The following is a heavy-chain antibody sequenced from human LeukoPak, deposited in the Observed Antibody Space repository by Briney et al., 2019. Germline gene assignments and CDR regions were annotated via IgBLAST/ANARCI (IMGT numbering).Heavy chain of an antibody. CDR1: GGSISSGGSY. CDR3: ASLVVPAAIYYYYGMDV. D-gene: IGHD2-2*01. V-gene: IGHV4-31*03. Sequence: SETLSLTCTVSGGSISSGGSYWSWIRQHPGKGLEWIGYIYYSGSTYYNPPLKSRVTISVDTSKNQFSLKLSSVTAADTAVYYCASLVVPAAIYYYYGMDVWGQGTTVTVSS. J-gene: IGHJ6*02. CDR2: IYYSGST.